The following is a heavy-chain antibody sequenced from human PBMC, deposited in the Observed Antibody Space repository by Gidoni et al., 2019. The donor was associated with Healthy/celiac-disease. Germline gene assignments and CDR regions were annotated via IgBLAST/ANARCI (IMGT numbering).Heavy chain of an antibody. Sequence: QLQLPESGPGLVKPSETLSLTCTVPGRSISSTRYYWGWIRQPPGKGLEWIGSIYYSGSTYYNPSLRSRVTISVDTSKNQFSLKLSSVTAADTAVYYCVRDRPETGTTHHPLFDYWGQGTLVTVSS. D-gene: IGHD1-7*01. J-gene: IGHJ4*02. V-gene: IGHV4-39*07. CDR2: IYYSGST. CDR1: GRSISSTRYY. CDR3: VRDRPETGTTHHPLFDY.